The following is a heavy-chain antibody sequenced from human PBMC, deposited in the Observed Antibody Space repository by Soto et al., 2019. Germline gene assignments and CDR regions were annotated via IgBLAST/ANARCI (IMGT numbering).Heavy chain of an antibody. CDR2: INHSGST. D-gene: IGHD3-10*01. CDR3: ARKKYYYGSGSQNWFDP. Sequence: SETLSLTCAVYGGYFSGYYWSWIRQPPGKGLEWIGEINHSGSTNYNPSLKSRVTISVDTSKNQFSLKLSSVTAADTAVYYCARKKYYYGSGSQNWFDPWGQGTLVTVSS. V-gene: IGHV4-34*01. J-gene: IGHJ5*02. CDR1: GGYFSGYY.